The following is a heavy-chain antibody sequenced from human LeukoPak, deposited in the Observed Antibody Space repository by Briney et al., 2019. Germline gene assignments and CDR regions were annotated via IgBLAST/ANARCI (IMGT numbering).Heavy chain of an antibody. CDR2: IYTSGST. J-gene: IGHJ3*02. V-gene: IGHV4-61*02. Sequence: SETLSLTCAVSGYSISSGYYWGWIRQLAGKGLEWIGRIYTSGSTNYNPPLKSRVTISVDTSKNQFSLKLSSVTAADTAVYYCARDQLFFGVGDAFDIWGQGTMVTVSS. D-gene: IGHD2-2*01. CDR3: ARDQLFFGVGDAFDI. CDR1: GYSISSGYY.